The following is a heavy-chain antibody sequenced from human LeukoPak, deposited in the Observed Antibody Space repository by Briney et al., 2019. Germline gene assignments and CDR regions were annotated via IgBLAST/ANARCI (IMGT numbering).Heavy chain of an antibody. J-gene: IGHJ6*03. D-gene: IGHD5-12*01. CDR2: INPNSGGT. Sequence: ASVKVSCKASGYTFTGYYMHWVRQAPGQGLEWVGRINPNSGGTNYAQKLQGRVTMTTDTSTSTAYMELRSLRSDDTAVYYCARETHSGYLPNYYYYYYMDVWGKGTTVTVSS. V-gene: IGHV1-2*06. CDR1: GYTFTGYY. CDR3: ARETHSGYLPNYYYYYYMDV.